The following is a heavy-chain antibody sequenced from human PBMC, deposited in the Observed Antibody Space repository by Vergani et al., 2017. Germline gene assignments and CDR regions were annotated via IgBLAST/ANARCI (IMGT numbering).Heavy chain of an antibody. D-gene: IGHD2-2*02. J-gene: IGHJ5*02. CDR1: GGSISSGSYY. CDR3: ASYHVPAAIIGGDYNWFDP. Sequence: QVQLQESGPGLVKPSQTLSLTCTVSGGSISSGSYYWSWIRQPAGKGLEWIGRIYTSGSTNYNPSLKSRVTISVDTSKNQFSLKLSSVTAADTAVYYCASYHVPAAIIGGDYNWFDPWGQGTLVTVSS. V-gene: IGHV4-61*02. CDR2: IYTSGST.